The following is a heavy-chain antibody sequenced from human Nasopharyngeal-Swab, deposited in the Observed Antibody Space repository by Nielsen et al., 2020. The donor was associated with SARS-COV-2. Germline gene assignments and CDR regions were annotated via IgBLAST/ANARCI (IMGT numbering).Heavy chain of an antibody. J-gene: IGHJ4*02. CDR1: GFNFGDYA. CDR2: ISWNSAGL. CDR3: AKAFPTDY. Sequence: SLKISCAASGFNFGDYAMHWVRQAPGKGLEWVSGISWNSAGLGYADSVKGRFTISRDNAKNSVYLQMNSLRPEDTALYYCAKAFPTDYWGQGTLVTVSS. V-gene: IGHV3-9*01.